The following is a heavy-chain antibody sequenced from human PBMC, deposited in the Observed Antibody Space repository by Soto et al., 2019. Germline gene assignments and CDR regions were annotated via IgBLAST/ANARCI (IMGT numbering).Heavy chain of an antibody. CDR1: GFTFSDYY. J-gene: IGHJ4*02. CDR3: ARFWNTYCSSTSCYIDY. V-gene: IGHV3-11*01. D-gene: IGHD2-2*02. CDR2: ISSSGSTI. Sequence: GGSLRLSCAASGFTFSDYYMSWIRQAPGKGLEWVSYISSSGSTIYYADSVKGRFTISRDNAKNSLYLQMNSLRVEDTAVYYCARFWNTYCSSTSCYIDYWGQGTLVTVSS.